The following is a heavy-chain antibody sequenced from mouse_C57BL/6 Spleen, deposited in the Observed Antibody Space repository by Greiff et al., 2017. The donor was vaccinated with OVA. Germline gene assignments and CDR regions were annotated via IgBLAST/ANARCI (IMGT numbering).Heavy chain of an antibody. J-gene: IGHJ3*01. D-gene: IGHD2-1*01. CDR1: GYTFTDYE. Sequence: QVQLQQSGAELVRPGASVTLSCKASGYTFTDYEMHWVKQTPVHGLEWIGAIDPETGGTAYNQKFKGKAILTADKSSSTAYMELRSLTSEDSAVYYCTRCFYYGNYWFAYWGQGTLVTVSA. CDR2: IDPETGGT. CDR3: TRCFYYGNYWFAY. V-gene: IGHV1-15*01.